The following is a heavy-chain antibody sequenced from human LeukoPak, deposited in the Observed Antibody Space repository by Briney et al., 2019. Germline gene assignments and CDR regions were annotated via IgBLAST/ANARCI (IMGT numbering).Heavy chain of an antibody. CDR2: ISGSGGST. V-gene: IGHV3-23*01. D-gene: IGHD6-13*01. CDR1: GFTFSSYS. Sequence: GGSLRLSCAASGFTFSSYSMNWVRQAPGKGLEWVSAISGSGGSTYYADSVKGRFTISRDNSKNTLYLQMNSLRAEDTAVYYCAKGSRAAGKIANDYWGQGTLVTVSS. CDR3: AKGSRAAGKIANDY. J-gene: IGHJ4*02.